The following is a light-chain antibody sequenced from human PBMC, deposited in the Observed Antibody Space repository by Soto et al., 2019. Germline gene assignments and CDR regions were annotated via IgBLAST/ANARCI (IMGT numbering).Light chain of an antibody. J-gene: IGLJ2*01. CDR1: QSNIGINY. CDR2: KNT. V-gene: IGLV1-47*01. CDR3: AAWDASLSVVV. Sequence: QSVLTQPPSASGTPGQTVTISCSGSQSNIGINYVSWHQHLPGTAPKVLIYKNTYRPSGVPDRFSGSKSGTSASLAISGLQSEDEADYYCAAWDASLSVVVFGGRTKVTVL.